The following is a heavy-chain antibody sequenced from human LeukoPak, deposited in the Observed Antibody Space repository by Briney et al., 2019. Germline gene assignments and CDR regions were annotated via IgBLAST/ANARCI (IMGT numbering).Heavy chain of an antibody. CDR1: GFTFSDYF. J-gene: IGHJ4*02. V-gene: IGHV3-21*06. Sequence: PGGSLRLSCAASGFTFSDYFMNWVRQAPGGGLEWVSSISNDSDTMYYADSVRGRFTIPRDNAKNLLYLQMNGLRADDTAAYYCARDLTALTFWGQGTLVTVSS. D-gene: IGHD1-20*01. CDR3: ARDLTALTF. CDR2: ISNDSDTM.